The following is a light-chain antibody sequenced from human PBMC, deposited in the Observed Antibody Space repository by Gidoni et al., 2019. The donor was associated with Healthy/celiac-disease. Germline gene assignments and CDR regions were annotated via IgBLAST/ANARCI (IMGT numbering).Light chain of an antibody. CDR2: GKN. CDR3: NSRDSSGNHLV. CDR1: SLRSYY. J-gene: IGLJ3*02. Sequence: SSELTQDPAVSVALGQTVRITCQGDSLRSYYASWYQQKPGQAHVRVIYGKNNRPSGIPDRFAGSSSGNTASLTITGAQAEDEADYYCNSRDSSGNHLVFGGGTKLTVL. V-gene: IGLV3-19*01.